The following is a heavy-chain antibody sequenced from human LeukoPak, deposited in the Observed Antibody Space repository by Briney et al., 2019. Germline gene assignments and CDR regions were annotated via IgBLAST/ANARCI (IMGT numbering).Heavy chain of an antibody. J-gene: IGHJ4*02. V-gene: IGHV1-2*02. D-gene: IGHD6-13*01. Sequence: GASVKLSCKASGYTFTGYYMHWVRQAPGQGLEWMGWINPNSGGTNYAQKFQGRVAMTRDTSISTAYMELSRLRSDDTAVYYCARETSSSWYDYWGQGTLVNVSS. CDR1: GYTFTGYY. CDR3: ARETSSSWYDY. CDR2: INPNSGGT.